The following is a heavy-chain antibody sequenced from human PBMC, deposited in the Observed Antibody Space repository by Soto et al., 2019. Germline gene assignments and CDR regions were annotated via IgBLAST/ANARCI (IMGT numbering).Heavy chain of an antibody. CDR2: TSYDGSNK. CDR1: GFTFSSYA. V-gene: IGHV3-30-3*01. CDR3: ARGIVVVVITVGDAFDI. D-gene: IGHD3-22*01. J-gene: IGHJ3*02. Sequence: GGSLRLSCAASGFTFSSYAMHWVRQAPGKGLEWVAVTSYDGSNKYYADSVKGRFTISRDNSKNTLYLQMNSLRAEDTAVYYCARGIVVVVITVGDAFDIWGQGTMVTVS.